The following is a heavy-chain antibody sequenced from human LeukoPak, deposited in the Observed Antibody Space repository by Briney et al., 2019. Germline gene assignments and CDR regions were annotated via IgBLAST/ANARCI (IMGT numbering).Heavy chain of an antibody. J-gene: IGHJ4*02. D-gene: IGHD3-10*01. CDR3: VWFGELLSAYYFDY. Sequence: ASVKVSCKASGYTFTSYGISWVRQAPGQGLEWMGWISAYNGNTNYAQKLQGRVTMTTDTSTSTDYMELRSLRSDDTAVYYCVWFGELLSAYYFDYWGQGTLVTVSS. CDR2: ISAYNGNT. V-gene: IGHV1-18*01. CDR1: GYTFTSYG.